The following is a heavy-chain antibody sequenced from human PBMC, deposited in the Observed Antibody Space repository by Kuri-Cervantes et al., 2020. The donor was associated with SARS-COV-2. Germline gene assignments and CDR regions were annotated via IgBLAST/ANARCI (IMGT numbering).Heavy chain of an antibody. D-gene: IGHD6-13*01. J-gene: IGHJ4*02. Sequence: SLKISCAASGFTFDDYAMHWVRQAPGKGLEWVSSINWNSGSKGYADSVKGRFTISRDNAKNSLYLQMNSLKTEDTALYYCAKDMAAAAGTGADYWGQGTLVTVSS. CDR1: GFTFDDYA. CDR3: AKDMAAAAGTGADY. CDR2: INWNSGSK. V-gene: IGHV3-9*01.